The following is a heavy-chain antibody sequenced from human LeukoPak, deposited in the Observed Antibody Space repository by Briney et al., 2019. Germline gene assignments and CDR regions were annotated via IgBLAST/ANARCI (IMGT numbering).Heavy chain of an antibody. V-gene: IGHV4-31*03. J-gene: IGHJ4*02. CDR1: GGSISSGGYY. Sequence: SETLSLTCTVSGGSISSGGYYWSWIRQHPGKGLEWIGYIYYSGSTYYNPSLKSRVTISVDTSKNQFSLKLSSVTAADTAVYYCARVGGYSGYAWVGFDYWGQGTLVTVSS. CDR3: ARVGGYSGYAWVGFDY. CDR2: IYYSGST. D-gene: IGHD5-12*01.